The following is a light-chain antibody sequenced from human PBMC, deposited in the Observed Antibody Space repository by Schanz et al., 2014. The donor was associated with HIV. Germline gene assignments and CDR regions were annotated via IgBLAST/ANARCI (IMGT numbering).Light chain of an antibody. Sequence: QSVLTQPPSVSGAPGQRVTISCTGSSSNIGAGYDVHWYQQLPGTAPKLLIYGNSNRPSGVPDRFSGSKSGTSASLAITGLQAEDEAEYYCSSSSTNTCVFGGGTKLTVL. CDR3: SSSSTNTCV. V-gene: IGLV1-40*01. CDR2: GNS. J-gene: IGLJ3*02. CDR1: SSNIGAGYD.